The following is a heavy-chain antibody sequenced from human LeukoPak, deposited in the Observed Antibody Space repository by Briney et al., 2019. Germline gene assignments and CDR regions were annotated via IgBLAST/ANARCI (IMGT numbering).Heavy chain of an antibody. CDR1: GLTFSSYT. J-gene: IGHJ6*03. D-gene: IGHD3-3*01. V-gene: IGHV3-21*01. Sequence: GGSLRLSCAASGLTFSSYTMIWVRQAPGKGLEWVSSISSSSSYIYYADSVKGRFTISRDNAKNSLYLQMNSLRAEDTAVYYCVTTPRRLFFGYMDVWGKGTTVTVPS. CDR2: ISSSSSYI. CDR3: VTTPRRLFFGYMDV.